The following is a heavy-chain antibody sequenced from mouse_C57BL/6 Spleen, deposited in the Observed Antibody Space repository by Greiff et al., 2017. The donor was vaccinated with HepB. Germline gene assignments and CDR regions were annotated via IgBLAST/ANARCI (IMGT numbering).Heavy chain of an antibody. J-gene: IGHJ3*01. Sequence: EVKLMESGAELVRPGSSVKMSCKTSGYTFTSYGINWVKQRPGQGLEWIGYIYIGNGYTEYNEKFKGKATLTSDTSSSTAYMQLSSLTSEDSAIYFCARSSYGNYSAWFAYWGQGTLVTVSA. CDR3: ARSSYGNYSAWFAY. V-gene: IGHV1-58*01. CDR2: IYIGNGYT. D-gene: IGHD2-1*01. CDR1: GYTFTSYG.